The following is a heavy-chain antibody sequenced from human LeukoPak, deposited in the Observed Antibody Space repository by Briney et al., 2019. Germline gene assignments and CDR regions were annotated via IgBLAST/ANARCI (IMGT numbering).Heavy chain of an antibody. CDR1: GGSISSGDYY. CDR2: IYYSGST. CDR3: ARVTSDSSGYYRNPFDY. V-gene: IGHV4-30-4*01. J-gene: IGHJ4*02. D-gene: IGHD3-22*01. Sequence: SQTLSLSCTVSGGSISSGDYYWSWIRQPPGKGLEWIGYIYYSGSTYYNPSLKSRVTISADTSKDQFSLKLSSVTAADTAVYYCARVTSDSSGYYRNPFDYWGQGTLVTVSS.